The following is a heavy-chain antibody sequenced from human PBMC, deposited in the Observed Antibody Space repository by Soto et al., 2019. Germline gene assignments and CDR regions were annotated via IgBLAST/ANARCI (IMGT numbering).Heavy chain of an antibody. V-gene: IGHV3-30-3*01. J-gene: IGHJ5*02. CDR2: ILHDGTIE. CDR1: GFTFSQYA. CDR3: AREVSVAALNWFDP. Sequence: GGSLRLSCAASGFTFSQYALNWVRQAPGKGLEWVAVILHDGTIEHYADSVKGRFTVSRDNSKNTVYLQMDSLTPEDTGVYYCAREVSVAALNWFDPWGQGTLVTVSS. D-gene: IGHD6-6*01.